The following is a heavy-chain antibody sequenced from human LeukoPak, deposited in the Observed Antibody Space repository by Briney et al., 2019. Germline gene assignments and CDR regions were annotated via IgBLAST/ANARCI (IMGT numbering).Heavy chain of an antibody. J-gene: IGHJ6*03. D-gene: IGHD5-12*01. CDR1: GGTFSSYA. V-gene: IGHV1-69*06. CDR2: IIPIFGTA. Sequence: SVKVSCKASGGTFSSYAISWVRQAPGQGLEWMGGIIPIFGTANYAQKFQGRVTITADKSTSTAYMELSSLRSEDTAVYYCARAAGKGIGGGYEYYYYYYYMDVWGKGTTVTVSS. CDR3: ARAAGKGIGGGYEYYYYYYYMDV.